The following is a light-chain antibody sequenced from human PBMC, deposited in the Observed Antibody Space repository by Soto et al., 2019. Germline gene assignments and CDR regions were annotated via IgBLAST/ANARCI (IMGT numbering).Light chain of an antibody. Sequence: DIQMTQSPSTLSASVGDRVTITCRASQSIDTWLAWYQQKPGKAPKLLIYKASTLESGVPSRFSGSGSGTKFTLSISNLQPDDYANYYCQRYNSYPLTFGGGTKVDIK. CDR1: QSIDTW. J-gene: IGKJ4*01. CDR3: QRYNSYPLT. V-gene: IGKV1-5*03. CDR2: KAS.